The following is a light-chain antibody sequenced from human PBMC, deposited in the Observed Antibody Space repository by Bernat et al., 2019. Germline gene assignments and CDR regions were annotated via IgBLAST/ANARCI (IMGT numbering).Light chain of an antibody. V-gene: IGLV2-14*01. Sequence: QSALTQPASVSGSPGQSITISCTGTSSDVGGYNYVSWYQQHPGKAPKLMIYDVSNRPSGVSNRFSGSKSGNTASLTISGLQAVDEADYYCSSYTSSSTLVFGGGTKLPVL. CDR3: SSYTSSSTLV. J-gene: IGLJ3*02. CDR2: DVS. CDR1: SSDVGGYNY.